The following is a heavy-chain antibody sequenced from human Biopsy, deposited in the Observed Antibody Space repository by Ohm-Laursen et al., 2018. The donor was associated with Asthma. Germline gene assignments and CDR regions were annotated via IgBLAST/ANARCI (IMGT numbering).Heavy chain of an antibody. Sequence: SSLRLSCAASGFTFSHHGMHWVRQAPGKGMDWVAVISFDGTNRNYTDSVKGRFTISRDNSRNTLHLEMNSLRAEDTAVYYCAKEVFPGWELRRGPENWGQGTLVTVSS. J-gene: IGHJ4*02. CDR2: ISFDGTNR. CDR1: GFTFSHHG. CDR3: AKEVFPGWELRRGPEN. V-gene: IGHV3-30*18. D-gene: IGHD1-26*01.